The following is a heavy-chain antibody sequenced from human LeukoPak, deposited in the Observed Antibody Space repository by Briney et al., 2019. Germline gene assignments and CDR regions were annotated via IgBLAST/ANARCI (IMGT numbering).Heavy chain of an antibody. CDR2: IYYTGSA. J-gene: IGHJ5*02. D-gene: IGHD4-23*01. CDR3: ARVKLRTVVTPVYGWFDP. V-gene: IGHV4-31*03. CDR1: GGSISSGDYY. Sequence: SQTLSLTCTVSGGSISSGDYYWTWIRQHPGKGLELIGYIYYTGSAYYIPSLRGRVTISVDTSKNQFSLKLSSVTAADTAVYFCARVKLRTVVTPVYGWFDPWGQGTLVTVSS.